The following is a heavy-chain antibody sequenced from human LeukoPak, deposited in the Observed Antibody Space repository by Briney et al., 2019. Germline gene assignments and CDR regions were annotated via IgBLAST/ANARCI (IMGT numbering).Heavy chain of an antibody. CDR2: IYSIGST. J-gene: IGHJ4*02. Sequence: PSETLSLTCTVSGGSISRYYWSWIRQPPGKGLEWVGYIYSIGSTNSNPSLKSRVTISIDTSRNQFSLRLTSVTAADTAVYYCARHESAVGALFYWGQGTLVTVSS. CDR1: GGSISRYY. V-gene: IGHV4-59*08. D-gene: IGHD1-26*01. CDR3: ARHESAVGALFY.